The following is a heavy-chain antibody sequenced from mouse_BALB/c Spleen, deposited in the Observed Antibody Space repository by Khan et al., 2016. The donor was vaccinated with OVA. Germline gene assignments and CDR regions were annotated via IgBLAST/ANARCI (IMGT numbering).Heavy chain of an antibody. CDR1: GYTFTNYG. Sequence: QIQLVQSGPELKKPGETVKISCKASGYTFTNYGMNWVKQAPGKGLKWMGWINTYTGEPTYADDFKGRFAFSLETSASTASLQINNLKHEDTATYFGAKMRPYWYFDVWGAGTTVTVSS. V-gene: IGHV9-3-1*01. CDR2: INTYTGEP. CDR3: AKMRPYWYFDV. J-gene: IGHJ1*01.